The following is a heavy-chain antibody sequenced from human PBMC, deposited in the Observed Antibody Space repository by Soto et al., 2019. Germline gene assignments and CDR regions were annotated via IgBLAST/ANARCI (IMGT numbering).Heavy chain of an antibody. V-gene: IGHV3-23*01. CDR1: GFTFSSYA. CDR2: ISGSGGST. J-gene: IGHJ4*02. Sequence: GGSLRLSCAASGFTFSSYAMSWVRQAPGKGLEWVSAISGSGGSTYYADSVKGRFTISRDNSKNTLYLQMNSLRAEDTAVYYCAKPSLPIVVVTSIDYWGQGTLVTVSS. D-gene: IGHD3-22*01. CDR3: AKPSLPIVVVTSIDY.